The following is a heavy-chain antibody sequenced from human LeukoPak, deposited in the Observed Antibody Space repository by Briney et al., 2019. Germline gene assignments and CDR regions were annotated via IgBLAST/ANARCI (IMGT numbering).Heavy chain of an antibody. CDR1: GFTFSSYA. CDR3: AKDLEGSSSGTVYFDY. D-gene: IGHD6-13*01. Sequence: GSLRLSCAASGFTFSSYAMSWVRQAPGKGLEWVSAISGSGGSTYYADSVKGRFTISRDNSKNTPYLQMNSLRAEDTAVYYCAKDLEGSSSGTVYFDYWGQGTLVTVSS. V-gene: IGHV3-23*01. CDR2: ISGSGGST. J-gene: IGHJ4*02.